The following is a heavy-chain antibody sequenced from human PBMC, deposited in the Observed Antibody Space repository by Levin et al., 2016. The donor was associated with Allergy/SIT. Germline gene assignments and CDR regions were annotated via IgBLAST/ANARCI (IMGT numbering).Heavy chain of an antibody. D-gene: IGHD6-19*01. CDR1: GYTFTSYA. V-gene: IGHV1-3*01. CDR3: ARDFSRLVRGLYYFDY. CDR2: INAGNGNT. Sequence: ASVKVSCKASGYTFTSYAMHWVRQAPGQRLEWMGWINAGNGNTKYSQKFQGRVTITRDTSASTAYMELSSLRSEDTAVYYCARDFSRLVRGLYYFDYWGQGTLVTVSS. J-gene: IGHJ4*02.